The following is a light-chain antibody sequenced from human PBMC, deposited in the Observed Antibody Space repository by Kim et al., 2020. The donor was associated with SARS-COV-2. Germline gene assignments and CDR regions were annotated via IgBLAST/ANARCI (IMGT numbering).Light chain of an antibody. CDR2: DAS. J-gene: IGKJ2*01. V-gene: IGKV1-5*01. CDR1: QSISTW. CDR3: KQYNSVSNT. Sequence: SASGGDRVTITCRASQSISTWLAWYEQKPGKAPKLLIYDASSLEYGVPSRFSGSGSGTEFTLTLSGLQPDDFATYYCKQYNSVSNTFGQGTKLEI.